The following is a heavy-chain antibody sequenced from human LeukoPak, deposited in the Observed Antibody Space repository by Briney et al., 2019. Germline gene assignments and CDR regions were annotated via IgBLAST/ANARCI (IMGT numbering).Heavy chain of an antibody. Sequence: GGSLRLPCAASGFTFSSYSMNWVRQAPGKGLEWVSAISGSGGSTYYADSVKGRFTISRDNSKNTLYLQMNSLRAEDTAVYYCAKVFWTVTTPDAFDIWGQGTMVTVSS. D-gene: IGHD4-17*01. J-gene: IGHJ3*02. CDR1: GFTFSSYS. CDR3: AKVFWTVTTPDAFDI. CDR2: ISGSGGST. V-gene: IGHV3-23*01.